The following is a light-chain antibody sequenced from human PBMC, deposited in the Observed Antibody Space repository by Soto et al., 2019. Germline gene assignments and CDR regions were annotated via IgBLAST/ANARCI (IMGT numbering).Light chain of an antibody. V-gene: IGLV2-14*01. Sequence: QSALTQPASVSGSPGQSITISCTGTSSDVGGYNFVSWYQQHPDKAPKLMIYDVTNRPSGVSNRFSGSQSGNTASLTISGLQAEDEADYYCSSYTSISTYVFRTGTKLTVL. CDR3: SSYTSISTYV. CDR1: SSDVGGYNF. J-gene: IGLJ1*01. CDR2: DVT.